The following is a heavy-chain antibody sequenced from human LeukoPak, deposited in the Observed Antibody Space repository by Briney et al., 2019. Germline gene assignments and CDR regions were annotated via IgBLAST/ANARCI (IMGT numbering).Heavy chain of an antibody. D-gene: IGHD6-19*01. CDR1: GGTFSSYA. J-gene: IGHJ4*02. V-gene: IGHV1-69*01. CDR3: ARSLGGAAGTAFGDY. CDR2: IIPILGTA. Sequence: EASVKVSCKASGGTFSSYAISWVRQAPGQGLEWMGGIIPILGTANYAQKFQGRVTITADESTSTAYMELSSLRSEDMAVYYCARSLGGAAGTAFGDYWGQGTLVTVSS.